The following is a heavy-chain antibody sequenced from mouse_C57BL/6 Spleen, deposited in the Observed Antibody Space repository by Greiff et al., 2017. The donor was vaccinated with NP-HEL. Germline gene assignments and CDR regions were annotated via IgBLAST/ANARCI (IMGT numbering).Heavy chain of an antibody. CDR2: ISDGGSYT. V-gene: IGHV5-4*01. D-gene: IGHD1-1*01. Sequence: EVKVVESGGGLVKPGGSLKLSCAASGFTFSSYAMSWVRQTPEKRLEWVATISDGGSYTYYPDNVKGRFTISRDNAKNNLYLQMRQLKSEDTAMYYCARDEGTTVVAHFDYWGQGTTLTVSS. CDR1: GFTFSSYA. CDR3: ARDEGTTVVAHFDY. J-gene: IGHJ2*01.